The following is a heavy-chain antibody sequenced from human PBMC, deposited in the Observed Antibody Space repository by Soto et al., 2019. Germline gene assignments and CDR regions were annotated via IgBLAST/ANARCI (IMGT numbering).Heavy chain of an antibody. Sequence: SETLSLTCTVSGGSISSGDYYWSWIRQPPGKGLEWIGYIYYSGSTYYNPSLKSRVTISVDTSKNQFSLKLSSVTAADTAVYYCARDPTRQLWLSYGMDVWGQGTTVTVSS. J-gene: IGHJ6*02. CDR3: ARDPTRQLWLSYGMDV. D-gene: IGHD5-18*01. CDR1: GGSISSGDYY. V-gene: IGHV4-30-4*01. CDR2: IYYSGST.